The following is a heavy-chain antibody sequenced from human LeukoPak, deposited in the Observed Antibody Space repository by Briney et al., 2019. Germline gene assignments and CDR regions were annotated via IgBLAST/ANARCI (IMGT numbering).Heavy chain of an antibody. CDR1: GYTFTSYD. D-gene: IGHD3-9*01. CDR3: ARGSQYNILTGFIVGAMDDFDY. Sequence: ASVKVSCKASGYTFTSYDINWVRQATGQGLEWMGWMNPNSGNTGYAQKFQGRVTMTRNTSISTAYMELSSLRSEDTAVYYCARGSQYNILTGFIVGAMDDFDYWGQGTLVTVSS. CDR2: MNPNSGNT. J-gene: IGHJ4*02. V-gene: IGHV1-8*01.